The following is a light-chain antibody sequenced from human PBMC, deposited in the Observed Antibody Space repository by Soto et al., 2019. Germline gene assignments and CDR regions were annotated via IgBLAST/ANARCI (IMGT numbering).Light chain of an antibody. J-gene: IGKJ3*01. Sequence: EIVLTQSPATLSLSPGERATLSCRASQSVSRYLAWYQQKPGQAPRLLIYDASNRATGIPARFSGSGSGTDFTLTISSLEPDDFAVYFCQQRATWPPGFTFGPGIKVDFK. CDR2: DAS. CDR3: QQRATWPPGFT. CDR1: QSVSRY. V-gene: IGKV3-11*01.